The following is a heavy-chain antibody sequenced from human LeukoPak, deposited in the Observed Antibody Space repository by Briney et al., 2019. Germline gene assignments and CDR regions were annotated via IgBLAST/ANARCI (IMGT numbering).Heavy chain of an antibody. CDR2: ISSSSSYI. CDR3: ARESPPYDYVWGSYRSGFDY. CDR1: GFTFSSYA. Sequence: GGSLRLSCAASGFTFSSYAMSWVRQAPGKGLEWVSSISSSSSYIYYAGSVKGRFTISRDNAKNSLYLQMNSLRAEDTAVYYCARESPPYDYVWGSYRSGFDYWGQGTLVTVSS. V-gene: IGHV3-21*01. D-gene: IGHD3-16*02. J-gene: IGHJ4*02.